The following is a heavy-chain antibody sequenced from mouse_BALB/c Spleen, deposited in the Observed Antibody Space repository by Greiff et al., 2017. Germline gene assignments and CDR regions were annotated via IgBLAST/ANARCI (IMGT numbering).Heavy chain of an antibody. CDR2: IDPYNGGT. CDR3: ARRGDYYGSSLYYYAMDY. Sequence: EVQLKESGPELVKPGASVKVSCKASGYSFTDYNMYWVKQSHGKSLEWIGYIDPYNGGTSYNQKFKGKATLTVDKSSSTAFMHLNSLTSEDSAVYYCARRGDYYGSSLYYYAMDYWGQGTSVTVSS. CDR1: GYSFTDYN. V-gene: IGHV1S135*01. J-gene: IGHJ4*01. D-gene: IGHD1-1*01.